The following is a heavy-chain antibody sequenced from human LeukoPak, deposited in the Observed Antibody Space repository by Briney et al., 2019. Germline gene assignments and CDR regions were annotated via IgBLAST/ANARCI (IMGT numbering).Heavy chain of an antibody. Sequence: GGSLRLSCAASGFTFSTYTMHWVRQAPGKGLEWVAAISYDGSSKYYADSVKGRFTISRDNSKNTLYLQMNSLRAEDTAVYYCARARSSYGNRDAFDIWGQGKMVTVSS. V-gene: IGHV3-30*04. CDR2: ISYDGSSK. D-gene: IGHD5-18*01. J-gene: IGHJ3*02. CDR3: ARARSSYGNRDAFDI. CDR1: GFTFSTYT.